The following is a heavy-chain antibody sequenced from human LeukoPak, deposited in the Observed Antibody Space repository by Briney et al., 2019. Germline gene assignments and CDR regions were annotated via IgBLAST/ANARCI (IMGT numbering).Heavy chain of an antibody. V-gene: IGHV4-59*01. CDR3: ARCRRAYYDSSGYYYDN. J-gene: IGHJ4*02. D-gene: IGHD3-22*01. Sequence: SETLSLTCTVSGGSISSYYWSWIRQPPGKGLEWIGYIYYSGSTNYNPSLKRRVTISVDTSKNQFSLKLSSVTAADTAVYYCARCRRAYYDSSGYYYDNWGQGTLVTVSS. CDR1: GGSISSYY. CDR2: IYYSGST.